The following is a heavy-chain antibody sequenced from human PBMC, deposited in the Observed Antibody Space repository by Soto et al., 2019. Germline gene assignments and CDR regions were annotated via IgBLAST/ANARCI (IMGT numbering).Heavy chain of an antibody. CDR1: GDSVSSNSAI. J-gene: IGHJ4*02. Sequence: PSQTLSLTCAISGDSVSSNSAIWNWIRQSPSRGLEWLGRTYYRSKRYNNYAESVKGRITINPDTSKNQFSLQLNSVTPEDTAVYSCYTWHFDYWGQGTLVTVSS. CDR3: YTWHFDY. CDR2: TYYRSKRYN. V-gene: IGHV6-1*01.